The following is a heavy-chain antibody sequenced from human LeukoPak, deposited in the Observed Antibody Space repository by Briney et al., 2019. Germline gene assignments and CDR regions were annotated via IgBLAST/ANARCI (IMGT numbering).Heavy chain of an antibody. CDR1: GGSFSGYY. J-gene: IGHJ4*02. D-gene: IGHD3-10*01. CDR3: ARWGDYYGSGSYSDY. V-gene: IGHV4-34*01. CDR2: INHSGST. Sequence: SETLSLTCAVYGGSFSGYYWGWIRQPPGKGLEWIGEINHSGSTNYNPSLKSRVTISVDTSKNQFSLKLSSVTAEDTAVYYCARWGDYYGSGSYSDYWGQGTLVTVSS.